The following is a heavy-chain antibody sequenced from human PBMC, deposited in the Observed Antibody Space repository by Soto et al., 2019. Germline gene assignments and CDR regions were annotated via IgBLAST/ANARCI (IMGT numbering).Heavy chain of an antibody. CDR1: GFTFSSYW. CDR2: INSDGSST. J-gene: IGHJ6*02. D-gene: IGHD3-3*01. V-gene: IGHV3-74*01. CDR3: ARDPGVTIFGMDV. Sequence: GSLRLSCAASGFTFSSYWMHWVRQAPGKGLVWVSRINSDGSSTSHADSVKGRFTISRDNAKNTLYLQMNSLRAEDTAVYYCARDPGVTIFGMDVWGQGTTVTVSS.